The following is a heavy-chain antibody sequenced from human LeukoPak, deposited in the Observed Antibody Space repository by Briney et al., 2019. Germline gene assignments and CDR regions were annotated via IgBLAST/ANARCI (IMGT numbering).Heavy chain of an antibody. J-gene: IGHJ3*02. V-gene: IGHV1-8*02. CDR2: MDPNRGNT. D-gene: IGHD2-2*02. CDR1: GYIFTSFD. Sequence: ASVKVSCKASGYIFTSFDINWVRQAPGQGLEWMGWMDPNRGNTGYAPKFQGRVTVARSTSVTTAYMELSSLTSEDTAVYYCARAYCSSTSCYTWDAFDIWGQGTMVTVSS. CDR3: ARAYCSSTSCYTWDAFDI.